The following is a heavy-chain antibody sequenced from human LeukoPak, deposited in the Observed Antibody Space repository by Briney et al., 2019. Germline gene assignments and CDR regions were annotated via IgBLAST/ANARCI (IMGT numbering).Heavy chain of an antibody. CDR1: GGSFSGYY. V-gene: IGHV4-34*01. Sequence: SETLSLTCGVNGGSFSGYYWNWIRQPPGKGLEWIGSIYYTGSTFYNPSLKSRVTISVDTSKNQFSMKLSSVTAADTAVYFCARGLRDGYTLFYFDYWGQGTLVTVSS. J-gene: IGHJ4*02. D-gene: IGHD5-24*01. CDR2: IYYTGST. CDR3: ARGLRDGYTLFYFDY.